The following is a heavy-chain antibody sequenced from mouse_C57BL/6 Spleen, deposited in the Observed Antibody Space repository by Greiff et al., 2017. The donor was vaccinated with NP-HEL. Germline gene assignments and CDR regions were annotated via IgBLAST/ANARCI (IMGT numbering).Heavy chain of an antibody. CDR2: INPSNGGT. V-gene: IGHV1-53*01. CDR3: ARRDYGYDGGFAY. D-gene: IGHD2-2*01. J-gene: IGHJ3*01. Sequence: VKLQQPGTELVKPGASVKLSCKASGYTFTSYWMHWVKQRPGQGLEWIGNINPSNGGTNYNEKFKSKATLTVDKSSSAAYMQLSSLTSEDSAVYYCARRDYGYDGGFAYWGQGTLVTVSA. CDR1: GYTFTSYW.